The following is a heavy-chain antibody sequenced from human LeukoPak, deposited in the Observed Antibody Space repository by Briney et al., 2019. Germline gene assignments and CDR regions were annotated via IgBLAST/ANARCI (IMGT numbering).Heavy chain of an antibody. J-gene: IGHJ4*02. CDR2: IKSKTDGGTT. CDR1: GFTFSNAW. Sequence: GGSLRLSCAVSGFTFSNAWMSWVRQAPGKGLEWVGRIKSKTDGGTTDYAAPVKGRFTISRDDSKNTLYLQMNSLKTEDTAVYYCTTDPGATILSDQFDYWGQGTLVTVSS. CDR3: TTDPGATILSDQFDY. V-gene: IGHV3-15*01. D-gene: IGHD5-12*01.